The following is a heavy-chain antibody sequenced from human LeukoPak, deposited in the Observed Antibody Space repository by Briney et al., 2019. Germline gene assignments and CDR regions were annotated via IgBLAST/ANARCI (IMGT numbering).Heavy chain of an antibody. CDR2: ISGSGGST. D-gene: IGHD3-16*01. J-gene: IGHJ5*02. V-gene: IGHV3-23*01. CDR3: AKVPSLILINWFDP. Sequence: HAGGSLRLSCAASGFTFSSYAMSWVRQAPGKGLEWVSAISGSGGSTYYADSVKGRFTISRDNSKNTLYLRMNSLRAEDTAVYYCAKVPSLILINWFDPWGQGTLVTVSS. CDR1: GFTFSSYA.